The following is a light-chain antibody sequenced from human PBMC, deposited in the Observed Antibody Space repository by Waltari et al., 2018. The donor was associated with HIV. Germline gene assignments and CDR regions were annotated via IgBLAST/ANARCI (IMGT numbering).Light chain of an antibody. J-gene: IGLJ2*01. Sequence: QSPLSPPASVSESPGPPITISSTVTISHIGTFPLVSWYQQYPGRAPKLIIYEVNKRPSGVSDRFSGSKSGNRASLTVAGVKVEDEADYYCCSYAGGRVFVLFGGGTRLTV. CDR3: CSYAGGRVFVL. V-gene: IGLV2-23*02. CDR2: EVN. CDR1: ISHIGTFPL.